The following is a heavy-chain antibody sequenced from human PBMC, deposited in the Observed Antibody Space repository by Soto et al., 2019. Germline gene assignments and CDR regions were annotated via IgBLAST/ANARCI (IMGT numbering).Heavy chain of an antibody. Sequence: QVQLVQSGAEVKKPGSSVKLSCKASGGTFSDYTISWVRQAPGQGLEWMGRVIPVLGASNYAQRFQGRVTMTADKSTSTVYMELSSLRSEDTALYYFANRFGNGSFAYFEYWGQGTQVTVSS. CDR3: ANRFGNGSFAYFEY. CDR1: GGTFSDYT. D-gene: IGHD2-8*01. CDR2: VIPVLGAS. V-gene: IGHV1-69*08. J-gene: IGHJ4*02.